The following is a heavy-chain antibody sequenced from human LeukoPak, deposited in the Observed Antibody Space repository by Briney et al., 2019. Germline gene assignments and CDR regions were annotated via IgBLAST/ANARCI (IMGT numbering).Heavy chain of an antibody. V-gene: IGHV3-7*01. D-gene: IGHD3-3*01. J-gene: IGHJ5*02. Sequence: GSLRLSFAAPGFPLSSYWMSLVRPAPGKGVEWVANIKQDGSEKYYVDSVKGRFTISRDNAKNSLYLQMNSLRAEDTAVYYCARARDYDFWSGYYGRYNWFDPWGQGTLVTVSS. CDR3: ARARDYDFWSGYYGRYNWFDP. CDR2: IKQDGSEK. CDR1: GFPLSSYW.